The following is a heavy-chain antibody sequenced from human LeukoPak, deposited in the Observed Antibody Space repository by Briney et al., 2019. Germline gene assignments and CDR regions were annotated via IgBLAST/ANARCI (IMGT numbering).Heavy chain of an antibody. D-gene: IGHD6-19*01. J-gene: IGHJ4*02. CDR1: GYTFTGYY. V-gene: IGHV1-2*06. CDR2: INPNSGGT. CDR3: ARDYSSGWDFDY. Sequence: ASVKVSXKASGYTFTGYYMHWVRQAPGQGLEWMGRINPNSGGTNYAQKFQGRVTMTRDTSISTAYMELSRLRSDDTAVYYCARDYSSGWDFDYWGQGTLVTVSS.